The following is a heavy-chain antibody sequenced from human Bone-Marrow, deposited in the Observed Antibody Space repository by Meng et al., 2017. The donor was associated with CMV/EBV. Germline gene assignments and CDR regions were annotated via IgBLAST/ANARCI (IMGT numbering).Heavy chain of an antibody. D-gene: IGHD2-2*02. CDR1: GFTFSSYG. V-gene: IGHV3-30*02. J-gene: IGHJ3*02. Sequence: GGSLRLSCAASGFTFSSYGMHWVRQAPGKGLEWVAFIRYDGSNKYYADSVKGRFTISRDNSKNTLYLQMNSLRAEDTAVYYCAKVLVRGAVVVPAAIPLGLFDIWGQGTMVTVSS. CDR3: AKVLVRGAVVVPAAIPLGLFDI. CDR2: IRYDGSNK.